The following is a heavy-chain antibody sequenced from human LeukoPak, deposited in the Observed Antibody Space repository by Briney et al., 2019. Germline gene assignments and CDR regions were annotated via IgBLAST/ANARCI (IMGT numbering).Heavy chain of an antibody. CDR1: GFTFSSYA. V-gene: IGHV3-23*01. CDR2: ISGSCGST. CDR3: AKDLIQQQLVLASSSYNYGMDV. J-gene: IGHJ6*02. D-gene: IGHD6-13*01. Sequence: GGSLRLSCAASGFTFSSYAMSWVRQAPGKGLEWGSAISGSCGSTYYADSGKGRFTISRDNSKNPLYLQMNRLRAEDTAVYYCAKDLIQQQLVLASSSYNYGMDVRAQGPTVTVYS.